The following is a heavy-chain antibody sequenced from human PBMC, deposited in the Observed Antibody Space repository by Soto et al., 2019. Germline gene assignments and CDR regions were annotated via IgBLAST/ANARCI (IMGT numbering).Heavy chain of an antibody. J-gene: IGHJ4*02. D-gene: IGHD3-3*02. Sequence: EVQLLESGGRLVQPGGSLRLSCAVSGFSFGTYTVNWVRQAPGTGLEWVSGLSDSVGTTHYAYSVKGRFTISRDKSKNTLYLQMNNLRAEDTAVYYCAKHLIGGRLQSPFDRWGQGTQVTVSS. CDR3: AKHLIGGRLQSPFDR. V-gene: IGHV3-23*01. CDR2: LSDSVGTT. CDR1: GFSFGTYT.